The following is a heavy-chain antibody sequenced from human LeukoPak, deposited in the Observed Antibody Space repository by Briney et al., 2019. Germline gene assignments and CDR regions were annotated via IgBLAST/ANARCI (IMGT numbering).Heavy chain of an antibody. V-gene: IGHV3-23*01. Sequence: PGGSLRLSCAASGFTFSSYAMSWVRQAPGKGLEWVSAISGSGGSTYYADSVKGRFTISRDNSKNTLYLQMNSLRAEDTAVYYCARTDIVVVVAATTAFDIWGQGTMVTVSS. CDR1: GFTFSSYA. J-gene: IGHJ3*02. CDR2: ISGSGGST. D-gene: IGHD2-15*01. CDR3: ARTDIVVVVAATTAFDI.